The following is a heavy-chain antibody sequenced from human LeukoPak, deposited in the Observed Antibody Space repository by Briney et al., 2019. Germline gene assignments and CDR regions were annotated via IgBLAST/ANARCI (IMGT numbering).Heavy chain of an antibody. CDR3: VRFGVNYDMDV. CDR2: IHYSGRA. CDR1: GGSISGYY. J-gene: IGHJ6*02. V-gene: IGHV4-59*01. D-gene: IGHD3-16*01. Sequence: SETLSLTCSVSGGSISGYYWTWVRQPPGKGLEWIGQIHYSGRADYNPSLKSQITMSVDTSRNQISLKLSSVTAADTAIYYCVRFGVNYDMDVWGQGTTVTVFS.